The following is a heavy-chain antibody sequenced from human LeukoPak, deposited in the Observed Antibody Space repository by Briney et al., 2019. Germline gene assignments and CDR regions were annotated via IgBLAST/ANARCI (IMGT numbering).Heavy chain of an antibody. CDR1: GGSVSSGTYY. D-gene: IGHD3-3*01. Sequence: PSQTLSLTCTVSGGSVSSGTYYWTWIRQPAGKGLEWIGRIYTSGSTNFNPSLKSRVSISLDTSQNQFSLKVSTVTAADTAVYYCASKGPITILYDFWSGPPSYMDVWGKGTTVTVSS. V-gene: IGHV4-61*02. CDR2: IYTSGST. J-gene: IGHJ6*03. CDR3: ASKGPITILYDFWSGPPSYMDV.